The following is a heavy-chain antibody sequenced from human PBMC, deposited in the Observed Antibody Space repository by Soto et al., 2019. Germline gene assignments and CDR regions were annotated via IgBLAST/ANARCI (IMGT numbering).Heavy chain of an antibody. CDR3: ASSYSSSARAPGAFDI. CDR1: GGTFSSYA. J-gene: IGHJ3*02. CDR2: IIPISGTA. V-gene: IGHV1-69*13. Sequence: GASVKVSCKASGGTFSSYAISWVRQAPGQGLEWMGGIIPISGTANYAQKFQGRVTITADESTSTAYMELSSLRSEDTAVYYCASSYSSSARAPGAFDIWGQGTMVTVSS. D-gene: IGHD6-6*01.